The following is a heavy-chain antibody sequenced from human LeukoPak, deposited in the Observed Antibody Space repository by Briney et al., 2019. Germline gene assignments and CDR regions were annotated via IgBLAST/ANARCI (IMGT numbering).Heavy chain of an antibody. D-gene: IGHD5-12*01. V-gene: IGHV3-48*01. Sequence: PGGSLRLSCAASGFTFSSYSMNWVRQAPGKGLEWVSYISSSSSTIYYADSVKGRFTISRDNAKNSLYLQMNSLRAEDTAVYYCARSVGMATITPLDYWGQGTLVTVSS. CDR2: ISSSSSTI. J-gene: IGHJ4*02. CDR3: ARSVGMATITPLDY. CDR1: GFTFSSYS.